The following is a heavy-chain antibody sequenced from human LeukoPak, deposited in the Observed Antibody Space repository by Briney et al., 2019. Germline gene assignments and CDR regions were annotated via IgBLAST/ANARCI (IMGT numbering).Heavy chain of an antibody. J-gene: IGHJ6*03. CDR2: INPNSGGT. V-gene: IGHV1-2*02. CDR1: GYTFTGYY. Sequence: ASVKVSCKASGYTFTGYYMHWVRQAPGQGLEWMGWINPNSGGTNYAQKFQGRVTITADKSTSTAYMELSSLRSEDTAVYYCARDQSSYSSSWYYMDVWGKGTTVTVSS. CDR3: ARDQSSYSSSWYYMDV. D-gene: IGHD6-13*01.